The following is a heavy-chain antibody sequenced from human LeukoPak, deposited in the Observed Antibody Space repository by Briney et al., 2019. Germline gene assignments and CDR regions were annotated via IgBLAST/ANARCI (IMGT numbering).Heavy chain of an antibody. CDR2: INTNTGNP. D-gene: IGHD6-13*01. CDR1: GYIFTSYA. CDR3: ARFASWLQPDIDY. V-gene: IGHV7-4-1*02. Sequence: ASVKVSCKASGYIFTSYAMNWVRQAPGQGLEWMGWINTNTGNPTYAQGFTRRFVFSLDTSVSTAYLQISSLKAEDTAVYYCARFASWLQPDIDYWGQGTLVTVSS. J-gene: IGHJ4*02.